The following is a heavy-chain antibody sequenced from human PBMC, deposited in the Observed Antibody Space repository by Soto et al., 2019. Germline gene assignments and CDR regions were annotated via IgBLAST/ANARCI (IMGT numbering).Heavy chain of an antibody. D-gene: IGHD1-1*01. CDR2: INPSGGST. J-gene: IGHJ4*02. Sequence: QVQLVQSGAEVMQPGASVKVSCKASGYTFTSYYIKWVRQAPGQGLEWMGIINPSGGSTNYAQKFQGRVTMTRDTSTSTVYMELSSLRSEDTAIYYCSRGYPPRDQLGNLPGAFWGQGTLVTVSS. CDR1: GYTFTSYY. CDR3: SRGYPPRDQLGNLPGAF. V-gene: IGHV1-46*03.